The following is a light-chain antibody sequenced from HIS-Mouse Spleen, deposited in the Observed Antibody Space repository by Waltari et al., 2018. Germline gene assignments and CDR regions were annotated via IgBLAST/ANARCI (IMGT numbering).Light chain of an antibody. CDR2: GVS. J-gene: IGLJ1*01. CDR1: SSDVGGYNY. V-gene: IGLV2-8*01. Sequence: QSALTQPPSASGSPGQSVTISCTGTSSDVGGYNYVSWYQQHPGKAPKLMNYGVSQRPSGVPYRFSGSKSGNPASLTVSGLQAEDEADYYCSSYAGSNNYVFGTGTKVTVL. CDR3: SSYAGSNNYV.